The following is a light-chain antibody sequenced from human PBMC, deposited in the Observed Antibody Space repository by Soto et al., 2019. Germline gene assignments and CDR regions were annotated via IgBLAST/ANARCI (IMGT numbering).Light chain of an antibody. Sequence: DIQMTQXPPSLSASVGDRVTITCRASQDIRNFVAWYQQKPGKAPKLLIYAASTLQAGVPSRFSASGSRTDFTLTTNSLQPEDVASYSCKKDSSVSVVGPSTKVEIK. CDR1: QDIRNF. CDR3: KKDSSVSV. J-gene: IGKJ3*01. V-gene: IGKV1-27*01. CDR2: AAS.